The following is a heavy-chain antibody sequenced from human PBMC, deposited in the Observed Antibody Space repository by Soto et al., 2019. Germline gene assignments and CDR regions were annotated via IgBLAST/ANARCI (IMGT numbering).Heavy chain of an antibody. CDR1: GGTFSSYA. V-gene: IGHV1-69*13. CDR3: ARDFSLKYQRQESIDP. D-gene: IGHD2-2*01. Sequence: SVKVSCKASGGTFSSYASSWVRQAPGQGLEWMGGIIPIFGTANYAQKFQGRVTITADESTSTAYMELSSLRSEDTAVYYCARDFSLKYQRQESIDPWGQGTLVTV. CDR2: IIPIFGTA. J-gene: IGHJ5*02.